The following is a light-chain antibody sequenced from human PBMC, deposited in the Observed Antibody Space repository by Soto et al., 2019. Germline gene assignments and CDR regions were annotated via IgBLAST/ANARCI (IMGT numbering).Light chain of an antibody. J-gene: IGKJ1*01. CDR1: QSLLYSDGNTY. Sequence: DVVMTQSPLSLPVTLGQPASISCRSSQSLLYSDGNTYLNWFQQRPGQSPRRLIYKASDRDSGDRDRFSGRGSGTDFTLKISRVEAEDVGVYYCMQGTHWPWTFGQGTKVEIK. V-gene: IGKV2-30*01. CDR3: MQGTHWPWT. CDR2: KAS.